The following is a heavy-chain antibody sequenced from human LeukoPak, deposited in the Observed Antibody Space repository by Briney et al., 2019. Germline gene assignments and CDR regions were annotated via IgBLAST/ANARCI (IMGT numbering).Heavy chain of an antibody. V-gene: IGHV1-8*01. CDR3: ARDDRSGYYFDF. D-gene: IGHD3-22*01. CDR1: GYTFTSYD. J-gene: IGHJ4*02. Sequence: ASAKVSCKASGYTFTSYDINWVRQATGQGLEWMGWMNPNSGNTGYAQKFQGRVTMTRNTSISTAYMELSSLRSEDTAVYYCARDDRSGYYFDFWGQGTLVTVSS. CDR2: MNPNSGNT.